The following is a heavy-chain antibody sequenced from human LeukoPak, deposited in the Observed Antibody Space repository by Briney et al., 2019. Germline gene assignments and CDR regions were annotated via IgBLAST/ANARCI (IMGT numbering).Heavy chain of an antibody. CDR2: IYTSGST. V-gene: IGHV4-61*02. D-gene: IGHD3-22*01. Sequence: SQTLSLTRTVSGGSISSGSYYWSWIRQPAGKGLEWIGRIYTSGSTNYNPSLKSRVTISVDTSKNQFSLKLSSVTAADTAVYYCARGGSLYYDSSGYLDYWGQGTLVTVSS. J-gene: IGHJ4*02. CDR3: ARGGSLYYDSSGYLDY. CDR1: GGSISSGSYY.